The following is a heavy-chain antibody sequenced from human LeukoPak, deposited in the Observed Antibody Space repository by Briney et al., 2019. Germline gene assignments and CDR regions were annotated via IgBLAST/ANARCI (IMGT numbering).Heavy chain of an antibody. D-gene: IGHD3-22*01. CDR2: ISSSSTYI. CDR1: GFTVSSNY. J-gene: IGHJ4*02. CDR3: ARLDSSGYYFPGVSDY. V-gene: IGHV3-21*01. Sequence: GGSLRLSCAASGFTVSSNYMSWVRQAPGKGLEWVSAISSSSTYIYYADSVKGRFTISRDNAKNSLFLQLDSLRAEDTAVYYCARLDSSGYYFPGVSDYWGQGTLVTVSS.